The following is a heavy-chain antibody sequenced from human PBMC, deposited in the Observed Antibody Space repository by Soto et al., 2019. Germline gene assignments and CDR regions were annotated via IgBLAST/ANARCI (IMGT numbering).Heavy chain of an antibody. V-gene: IGHV4-31*03. CDR1: GGSISSGGYY. Sequence: SETLSLTCTVSGGSISSGGYYWSWIRQHPGKGLEWIGYIYYSGSTYYNPSLKSRVTISVDTSKNQFSLKLSSVTAADTAVYYCARVRGSRDIVVVPAANSRNGMDVWGQGTTVTVSS. J-gene: IGHJ6*02. CDR3: ARVRGSRDIVVVPAANSRNGMDV. D-gene: IGHD2-2*01. CDR2: IYYSGST.